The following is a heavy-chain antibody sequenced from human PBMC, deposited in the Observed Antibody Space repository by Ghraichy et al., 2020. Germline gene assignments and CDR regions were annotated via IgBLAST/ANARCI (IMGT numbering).Heavy chain of an antibody. D-gene: IGHD2/OR15-2a*01. J-gene: IGHJ6*03. V-gene: IGHV3-23*01. Sequence: GGSLRLSCAASGFTFSNCAMSWVRQAPGKGLEWVSLISNSGGRTYDADSVEGRFTISRDNSKNTMYLQMNSLRAEDTAIYYCATLGPSSMDYYYMDLWGKGTTVTVSS. CDR2: ISNSGGRT. CDR1: GFTFSNCA. CDR3: ATLGPSSMDYYYMDL.